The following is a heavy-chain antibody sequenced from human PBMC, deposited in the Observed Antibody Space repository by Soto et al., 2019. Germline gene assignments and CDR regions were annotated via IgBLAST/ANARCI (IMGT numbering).Heavy chain of an antibody. Sequence: QVQLQESGPGLVKPSQTLSLTCTVSGGSISSGGYYWSWIRQHPGKGLEWIGYIYYSGSTYYNPSHRRRVTIAVSTSKNQFSLKLSSVTAADTAVYYCARDLSGAYNWFDPWGQGTLVTVSS. V-gene: IGHV4-31*03. CDR2: IYYSGST. D-gene: IGHD1-26*01. CDR1: GGSISSGGYY. J-gene: IGHJ5*02. CDR3: ARDLSGAYNWFDP.